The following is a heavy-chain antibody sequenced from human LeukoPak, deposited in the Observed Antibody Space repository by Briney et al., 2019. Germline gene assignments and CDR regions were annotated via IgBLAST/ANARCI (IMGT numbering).Heavy chain of an antibody. D-gene: IGHD5-18*01. CDR2: MSYDGSNK. CDR1: GFTFSTYG. CDR3: ARAKTAMVLDY. Sequence: GGSLRLSCAASGFTFSTYGMHWVRQAPGKGLEWVAVMSYDGSNKYYADPVKGRFTISRDNSKNMLYLQMNSLRAEDTAVYYCARAKTAMVLDYWGQGTLVTVSS. J-gene: IGHJ4*02. V-gene: IGHV3-30*03.